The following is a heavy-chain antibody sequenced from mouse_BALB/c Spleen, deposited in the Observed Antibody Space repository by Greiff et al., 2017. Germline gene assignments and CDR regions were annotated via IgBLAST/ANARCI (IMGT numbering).Heavy chain of an antibody. CDR3: ASTMITTGAMDY. D-gene: IGHD2-4*01. CDR2: IYPGDGDT. V-gene: IGHV1-80*01. CDR1: GYAFSSYW. J-gene: IGHJ4*01. Sequence: QVQLQQSGAELVRPGSSVKISCKASGYAFSSYWMNWVKQRPGQGLEWIGQIYPGDGDTNYNGKFKGKATLTADKSSSTAYMQLSSLTSEDSAVYFCASTMITTGAMDYLGQGTSVTVSS.